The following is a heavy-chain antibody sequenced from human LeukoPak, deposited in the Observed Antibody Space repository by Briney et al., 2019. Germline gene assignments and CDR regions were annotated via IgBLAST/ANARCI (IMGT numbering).Heavy chain of an antibody. CDR3: ATGETGSTLGGY. D-gene: IGHD1-1*01. J-gene: IGHJ4*02. CDR1: GGPLSAYY. Sequence: SETLSLTCAVSGGPLSAYYWTWIRQPPGKGLEWIGYIYDNGNTNYNPSLKSRVTISVDTSKNQFSLKLTSVTAADTAVYYCATGETGSTLGGYWGQGTLVTVSS. CDR2: IYDNGNT. V-gene: IGHV4-59*01.